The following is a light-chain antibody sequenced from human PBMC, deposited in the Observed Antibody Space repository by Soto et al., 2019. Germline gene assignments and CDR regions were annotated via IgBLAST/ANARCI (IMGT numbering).Light chain of an antibody. CDR3: QQFNSYPLT. CDR1: QGISSY. J-gene: IGKJ4*01. Sequence: DIQLTQSPSFLSASVGDRVTITCRASQGISSYLAWYQQRPGKAPKLLIYGASTLQSGVPSRFSGSGSGTEFTLTISSLQPEDFTTYYCQQFNSYPLTFGGGTKVEIE. CDR2: GAS. V-gene: IGKV1-9*01.